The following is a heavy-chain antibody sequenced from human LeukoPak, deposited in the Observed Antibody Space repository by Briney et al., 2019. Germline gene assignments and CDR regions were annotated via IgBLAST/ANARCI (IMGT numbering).Heavy chain of an antibody. CDR3: ARYYYGSGTSFDP. V-gene: IGHV3-48*03. J-gene: IGHJ5*02. CDR1: GFTFSSYE. D-gene: IGHD3-10*01. Sequence: GGSLRLSCAASGFTFSSYEMNWVRQAPGKGLEWVSYISSSGSTIYYADSVKGRFTISRDNAKNSLYLQMSSLRAEDTAVLYCARYYYGSGTSFDPWGQGTLVTVSS. CDR2: ISSSGSTI.